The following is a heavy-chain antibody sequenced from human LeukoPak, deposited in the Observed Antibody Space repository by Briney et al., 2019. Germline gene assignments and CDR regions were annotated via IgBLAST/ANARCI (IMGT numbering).Heavy chain of an antibody. Sequence: GGSLRLSCAASGFTFSSYGMHWVRQAPGKGLEWVAFIRYDGSNKYYADSVKGRFTISRDNSKNTLYLQMNSLRAEDTAVYYCAKAMVRGVTLFDYWGQGTLVTVSS. J-gene: IGHJ4*02. V-gene: IGHV3-30*02. D-gene: IGHD3-10*01. CDR3: AKAMVRGVTLFDY. CDR2: IRYDGSNK. CDR1: GFTFSSYG.